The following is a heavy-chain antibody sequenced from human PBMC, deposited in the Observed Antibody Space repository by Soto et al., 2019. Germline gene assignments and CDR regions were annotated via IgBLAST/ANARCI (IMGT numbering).Heavy chain of an antibody. V-gene: IGHV4-34*01. CDR3: ARAPTVAGTYYSYGMDV. CDR1: GGSFSGYY. J-gene: IGHJ6*02. Sequence: SETLSLTCAVYGGSFSGYYWSWIRQPPGKGLEWIGEINHSGSTNYNPSLKSRVTISVDTSKNQFSLKLSSVTAADTAVYYCARAPTVAGTYYSYGMDVWGQGTTVTVSS. CDR2: INHSGST. D-gene: IGHD6-19*01.